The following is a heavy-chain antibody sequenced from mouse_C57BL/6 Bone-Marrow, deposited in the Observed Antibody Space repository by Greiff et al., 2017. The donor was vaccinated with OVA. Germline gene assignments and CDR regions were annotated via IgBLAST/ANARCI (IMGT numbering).Heavy chain of an antibody. J-gene: IGHJ3*01. CDR2: IYPGDGDT. Sequence: VHLVESGPELVKPGASVKISCKASGYAFSSSWMNWVKQRPGKGLEWIGRIYPGDGDTNYNGKFKGKATLTADKSSSTAYMQLSSLTSEDSAVYFCARARDYGLFAYWGQGTLVTVSA. D-gene: IGHD2-4*01. CDR1: GYAFSSSW. V-gene: IGHV1-82*01. CDR3: ARARDYGLFAY.